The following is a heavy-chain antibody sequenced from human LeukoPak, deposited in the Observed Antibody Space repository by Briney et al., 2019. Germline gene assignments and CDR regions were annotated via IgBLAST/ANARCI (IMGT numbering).Heavy chain of an antibody. Sequence: ASVKVSCKTSGYIFTDYYIHWVRQAPGQGLEWMGWINPKTGDTKSAQKFQRWVTMTRDTAISTAYMELNRLTLDDTAVYYCARGRVEMATMTSNGGIDAFDIWGQGTMVTVSS. CDR2: INPKTGDT. CDR1: GYIFTDYY. CDR3: ARGRVEMATMTSNGGIDAFDI. V-gene: IGHV1-2*04. J-gene: IGHJ3*02. D-gene: IGHD5-24*01.